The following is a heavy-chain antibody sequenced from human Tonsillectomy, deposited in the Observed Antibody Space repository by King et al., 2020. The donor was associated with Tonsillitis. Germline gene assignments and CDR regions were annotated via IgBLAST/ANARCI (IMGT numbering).Heavy chain of an antibody. CDR2: IRGSSSYI. Sequence: QLVQSGGGLVKPGGSLRLSCAASGFTFSSYSMNWVRQAPGKGLEWVSSIRGSSSYIYYADSVKGRFTISRDNAKNSLYLQMNSLRAEDTAVYYCARGGYYYDLWYFDLWGRGTLVTVSS. CDR3: ARGGYYYDLWYFDL. D-gene: IGHD3-22*01. J-gene: IGHJ2*01. CDR1: GFTFSSYS. V-gene: IGHV3-21*01.